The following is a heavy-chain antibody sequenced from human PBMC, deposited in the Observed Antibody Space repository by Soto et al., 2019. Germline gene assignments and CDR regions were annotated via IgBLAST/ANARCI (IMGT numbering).Heavy chain of an antibody. Sequence: PGGSLRLSCAASGFTFSSYGMHWVRQAPGKGLEWVAVISYDGSNKYYADSVKGRFTISRDNSKNTLYLQMNSLRAEDTAVYYCAREGPVAGTKSPNWFDPWGQGTLVTVSS. CDR3: AREGPVAGTKSPNWFDP. J-gene: IGHJ5*02. CDR1: GFTFSSYG. V-gene: IGHV3-30*19. CDR2: ISYDGSNK. D-gene: IGHD6-19*01.